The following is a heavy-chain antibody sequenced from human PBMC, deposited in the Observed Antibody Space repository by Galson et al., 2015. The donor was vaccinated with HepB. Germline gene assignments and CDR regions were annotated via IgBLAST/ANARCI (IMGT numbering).Heavy chain of an antibody. CDR1: GFSLNTPGMG. CDR2: TFWDDDK. V-gene: IGHV2-5*02. D-gene: IGHD6-6*01. Sequence: PALVNPTQTLSLTCSFSGFSLNTPGMGVGWIRQPPGKALEWLALTFWDDDKRYNSSLKTRLTITKDTSRNQVVLTLTNMDPLDTATYYCAHYTSSSQSYYLDSWGHRTLVTVSS. CDR3: AHYTSSSQSYYLDS. J-gene: IGHJ4*01.